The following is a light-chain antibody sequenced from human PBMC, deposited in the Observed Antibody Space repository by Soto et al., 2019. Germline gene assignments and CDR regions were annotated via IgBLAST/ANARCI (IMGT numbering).Light chain of an antibody. CDR1: SSDGGGYNY. V-gene: IGLV2-11*01. CDR3: CSYAGSYTFLR. J-gene: IGLJ3*02. Sequence: QSALTQPRSVSGSPGQSVTISCTGTSSDGGGYNYVSWYQQHPGKAPKLMIYDVTKRPSGVPDRFSGSKSGNTASLTISGLQAEDEADYYCCSYAGSYTFLRFGGGTQLTVL. CDR2: DVT.